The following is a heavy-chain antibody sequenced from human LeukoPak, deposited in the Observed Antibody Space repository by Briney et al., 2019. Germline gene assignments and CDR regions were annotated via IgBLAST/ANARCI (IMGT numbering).Heavy chain of an antibody. J-gene: IGHJ4*02. CDR1: GFTFSSYG. CDR2: IRYDGSSK. Sequence: PGGSLRLSCAASGFTFSSYGMHWVRQAPGKGLEWVAFIRYDGSSKYYADSVKGRFTISRDNSKNTLYLQMNSLRAEDTAVYYCAKGGVGYSGYEIHFDYWGQGTLVTVSS. D-gene: IGHD5-12*01. V-gene: IGHV3-30*02. CDR3: AKGGVGYSGYEIHFDY.